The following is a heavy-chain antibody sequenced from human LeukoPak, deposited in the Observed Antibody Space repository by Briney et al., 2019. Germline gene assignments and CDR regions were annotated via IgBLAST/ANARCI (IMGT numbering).Heavy chain of an antibody. CDR3: AKDLISAAGRGDFQH. CDR2: IRGSGGGT. J-gene: IGHJ1*01. Sequence: GGSLRLSCAASGFTFSNYAMSWVRQAPGKGLEWVSAIRGSGGGTYYADSVKGRFTISRDNSKNTLYLQMNALRAEDTAVYYCAKDLISAAGRGDFQHWGQGILVTVSS. CDR1: GFTFSNYA. V-gene: IGHV3-23*01. D-gene: IGHD6-13*01.